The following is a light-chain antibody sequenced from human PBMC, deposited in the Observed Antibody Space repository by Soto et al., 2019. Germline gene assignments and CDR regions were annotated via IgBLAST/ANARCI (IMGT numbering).Light chain of an antibody. CDR3: QQYNTYWT. Sequence: EIVLTQSPGTLSLSPWERATLSCRASQSVSGNYLSWYQQKPGQAPRLLIYGVSGRATGIPDRFSGSGSGTEFTLTISSLQPDDFATYYCQQYNTYWTFGQGTKVDIK. J-gene: IGKJ1*01. CDR2: GVS. V-gene: IGKV3-20*01. CDR1: QSVSGNY.